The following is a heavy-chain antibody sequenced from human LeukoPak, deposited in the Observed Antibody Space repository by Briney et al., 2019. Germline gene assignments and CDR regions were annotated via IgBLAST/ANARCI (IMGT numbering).Heavy chain of an antibody. Sequence: GGSLRLSCAASGFTFSSYSMNWVRQAPGKGLEWVSSMSSSSSHIYYADSVKGRFTISRDNAKNSLYLQMNSLRAEDTAVYYCASDPAAAAADGWDYWGQGTLVTVSS. CDR1: GFTFSSYS. CDR2: MSSSSSHI. CDR3: ASDPAAAAADGWDY. D-gene: IGHD6-13*01. J-gene: IGHJ4*02. V-gene: IGHV3-21*01.